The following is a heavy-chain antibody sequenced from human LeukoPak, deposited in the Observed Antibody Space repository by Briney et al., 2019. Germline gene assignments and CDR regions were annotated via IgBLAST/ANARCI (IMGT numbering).Heavy chain of an antibody. CDR3: ARRAAADSFYSDY. CDR1: GFTFSSYA. Sequence: GGSLRLSCAASGFTFSSYAMHWVRQAPGKGLEYVSAISYNGGSTYYADSVKGRFTISRDNSKITLYLQMGSLRLEDMAVYYCARRAAADSFYSDYWGQGTLVTVSS. D-gene: IGHD6-13*01. J-gene: IGHJ4*02. CDR2: ISYNGGST. V-gene: IGHV3-64*02.